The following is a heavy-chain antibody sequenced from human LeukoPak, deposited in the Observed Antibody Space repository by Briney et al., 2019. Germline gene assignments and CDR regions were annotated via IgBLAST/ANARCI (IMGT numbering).Heavy chain of an antibody. CDR2: IYYSGST. Sequence: SETLSLTCTVSGASINSYYWSWIRQPPGKGLEWIGYIYYSGSTNYNPSLKSRVTISVDKSKNQFSLKLSSVTAADTAVYYCASAPGIGSGWYVWGQGTLVTVSS. V-gene: IGHV4-59*12. D-gene: IGHD6-19*01. CDR3: ASAPGIGSGWYV. CDR1: GASINSYY. J-gene: IGHJ4*02.